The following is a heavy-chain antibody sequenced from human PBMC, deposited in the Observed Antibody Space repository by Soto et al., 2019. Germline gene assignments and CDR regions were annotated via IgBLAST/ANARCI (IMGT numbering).Heavy chain of an antibody. CDR3: AVNNLPRSSSWYDYYYYGMDV. J-gene: IGHJ6*02. D-gene: IGHD6-13*01. CDR1: EFTFTSSA. V-gene: IGHV1-58*02. Sequence: GATVKVSCKASEFTFTSSAMQWVRQARGQRLEWIGWIVVGSGNTNYAQKFQERVTITRDMSTSTAYMELSSLRSEDTAVYYCAVNNLPRSSSWYDYYYYGMDVWGQGTTVTVSS. CDR2: IVVGSGNT.